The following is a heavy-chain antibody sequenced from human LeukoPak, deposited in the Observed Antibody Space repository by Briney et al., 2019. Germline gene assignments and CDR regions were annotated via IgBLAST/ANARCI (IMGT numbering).Heavy chain of an antibody. J-gene: IGHJ3*02. V-gene: IGHV4-38-2*01. CDR3: AVLFTIFGVVSSDAFYI. Sequence: SETLSLTCAVSGYSISSGYYWGWIRTPTGKGLEWIGRIYDSGSTYYNPSLKSRVTISVDTSKNQFSLKLSSVTAADTAVHYCAVLFTIFGVVSSDAFYIWGQGTMVTVSS. D-gene: IGHD3-3*01. CDR1: GYSISSGYY. CDR2: IYDSGST.